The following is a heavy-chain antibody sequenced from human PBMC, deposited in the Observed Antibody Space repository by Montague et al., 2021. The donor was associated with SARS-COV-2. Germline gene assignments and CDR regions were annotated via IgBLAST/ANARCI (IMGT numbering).Heavy chain of an antibody. CDR3: ARGYDSSGYQY. Sequence: SLRLSLSASGFTFSTFWMTWVRQVPGKGLEWVANIKQDGSEKYYVDSVKGRFTISRDNAKNSLYLQLDSLRAEDTAVYYCARGYDSSGYQYRGQGTLVTVSS. CDR1: GFTFSTFW. D-gene: IGHD3-22*01. J-gene: IGHJ4*02. CDR2: IKQDGSEK. V-gene: IGHV3-7*05.